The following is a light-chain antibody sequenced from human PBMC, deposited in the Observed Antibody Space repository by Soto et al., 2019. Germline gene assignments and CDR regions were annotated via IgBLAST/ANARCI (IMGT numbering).Light chain of an antibody. CDR3: SSYVGSNFHVL. V-gene: IGLV2-8*01. CDR1: SSDVGGYNY. J-gene: IGLJ2*01. CDR2: EVS. Sequence: QAALTQPPSASGSPGQSVTISCTGTSSDVGGYNYVSWYQQHPGKAPKLMIYEVSKRPSGVPFRFSASKSANTASLTVSGLQAEDEADYYCSSYVGSNFHVLFGGGTKLTVL.